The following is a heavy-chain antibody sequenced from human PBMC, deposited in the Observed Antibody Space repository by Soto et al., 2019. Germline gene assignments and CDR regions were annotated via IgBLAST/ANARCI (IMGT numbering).Heavy chain of an antibody. CDR3: ARASGYDGYYYYGMDV. J-gene: IGHJ6*02. D-gene: IGHD5-12*01. CDR1: GGTFSSYA. Sequence: QVQLVQSGAEVKKPGSSVKVSCKASGGTFSSYAISWVRQAPGQGLEWMGGIIPIFGTANYAQKFQGRVTITADESTSTAYMGLSSLRSEDTAVYYCARASGYDGYYYYGMDVWGQGTTVTVSS. CDR2: IIPIFGTA. V-gene: IGHV1-69*01.